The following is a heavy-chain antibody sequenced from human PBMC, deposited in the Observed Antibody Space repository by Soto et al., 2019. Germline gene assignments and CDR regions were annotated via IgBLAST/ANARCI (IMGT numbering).Heavy chain of an antibody. J-gene: IGHJ3*02. Sequence: LRLSCAASGFTFSNAWMSWVRQAPGKGLEWVGRIKSKTDGGTTDYAAPVKGRFTISRDDSKNTLYLQMNSLKTEDTAVYYCTTASLVRYFDWLLKDDAFDIWGQGTMVTVSS. CDR1: GFTFSNAW. V-gene: IGHV3-15*01. CDR3: TTASLVRYFDWLLKDDAFDI. CDR2: IKSKTDGGTT. D-gene: IGHD3-9*01.